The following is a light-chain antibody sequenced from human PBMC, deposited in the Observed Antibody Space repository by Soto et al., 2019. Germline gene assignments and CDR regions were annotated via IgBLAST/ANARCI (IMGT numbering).Light chain of an antibody. J-gene: IGKJ1*01. Sequence: VLTQSPATLSLSPGERATLSCRASLNVSSNLAWYQQKPGQAPRLLIYDVSNRATGIPARFSGSGSGTDFTLTISSLEPEDFAVYYCQQRSNWPRTFGQGTKVDIK. V-gene: IGKV3-11*01. CDR3: QQRSNWPRT. CDR1: LNVSSN. CDR2: DVS.